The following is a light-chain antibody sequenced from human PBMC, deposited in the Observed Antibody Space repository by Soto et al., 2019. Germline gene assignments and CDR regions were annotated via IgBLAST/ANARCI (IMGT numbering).Light chain of an antibody. V-gene: IGKV1-5*03. CDR1: QNIYSR. CDR3: QEYTSYS. CDR2: KTS. Sequence: DIQMTQSPSTLSASVGDRVTITCRASQNIYSRLAWYQQKPGKAPKLLIYKTSTLESGVPSRFSGSGSATDFATDFTLTISSLQPDDFATYYCQEYTSYSFGQGTKVEIK. J-gene: IGKJ2*01.